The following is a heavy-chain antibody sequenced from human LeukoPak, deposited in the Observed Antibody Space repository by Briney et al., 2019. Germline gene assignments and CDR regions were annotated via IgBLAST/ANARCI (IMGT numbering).Heavy chain of an antibody. Sequence: GGSLRLSCAASGFTFTNYAMHWVRQAPGKGLEWVANILYDGSRKNYADSVKGRFSVYRDNSNYSLYLQMNSLRIEDTAVYYCANFEGSSQAFHIWGQGTLVTVSS. J-gene: IGHJ3*02. CDR2: ILYDGSRK. V-gene: IGHV3-30*18. CDR3: ANFEGSSQAFHI. D-gene: IGHD6-13*01. CDR1: GFTFTNYA.